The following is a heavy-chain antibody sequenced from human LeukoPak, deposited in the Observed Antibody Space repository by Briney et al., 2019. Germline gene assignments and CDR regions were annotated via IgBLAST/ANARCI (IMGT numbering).Heavy chain of an antibody. CDR3: AREEIRGYSYGYI. CDR1: GGSISSYH. Sequence: PSETLSLTCTVSGGSISSYHWSWIRQPPGKALEWIGCISDSGSTTHNPSLKSRVTISIDTSKSQFSLRLNSVTAADTAVYYCAREEIRGYSYGYIWGQGTMVTVSS. CDR2: ISDSGST. J-gene: IGHJ3*02. D-gene: IGHD5-18*01. V-gene: IGHV4-59*01.